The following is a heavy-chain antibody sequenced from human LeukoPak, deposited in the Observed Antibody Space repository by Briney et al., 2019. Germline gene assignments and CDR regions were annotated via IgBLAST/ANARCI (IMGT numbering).Heavy chain of an antibody. J-gene: IGHJ3*02. CDR2: IRSKANSYAT. CDR3: TSRGRHYDYVWGSYRDDAFDI. V-gene: IGHV3-73*01. D-gene: IGHD3-16*02. Sequence: GGSLRLSCAASGFTFSGSAMHWVRQASGKGLEWVGRIRSKANSYATAYAASVKGRFTISRDDSKNTAYLQMNSLKTEDTAVYYCTSRGRHYDYVWGSYRDDAFDIWGQGTMVTVSS. CDR1: GFTFSGSA.